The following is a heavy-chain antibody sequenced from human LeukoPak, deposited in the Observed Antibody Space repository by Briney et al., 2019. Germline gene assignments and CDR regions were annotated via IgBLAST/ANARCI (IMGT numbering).Heavy chain of an antibody. J-gene: IGHJ3*02. V-gene: IGHV1-2*02. D-gene: IGHD3-16*01. CDR2: INPSSGGT. Sequence: TSVKVSCKTSGYTFSDYYLHWVRQAPGQGLEWMGWINPSSGGTKNAQKFQGRVTMTRDTSISTGYMELSRLRSDDTAVYYCARPIRGSYAEDVFDIWGQGTMVTVSA. CDR1: GYTFSDYY. CDR3: ARPIRGSYAEDVFDI.